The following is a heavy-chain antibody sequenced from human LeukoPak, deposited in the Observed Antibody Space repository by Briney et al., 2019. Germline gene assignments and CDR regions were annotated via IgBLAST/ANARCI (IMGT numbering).Heavy chain of an antibody. D-gene: IGHD3-10*01. J-gene: IGHJ4*02. CDR2: ISWSSANI. CDR3: AKDFNYYASAIDY. V-gene: IGHV3-9*01. CDR1: GFTFDDYA. Sequence: GGSLRLSCAASGFTFDDYAMHWVRQAPGKGLEWVSCISWSSANIGYADSVKGRFTISRDNAKNSLYLQMNSLRVEDTALYYCAKDFNYYASAIDYWGQGTLVTVSS.